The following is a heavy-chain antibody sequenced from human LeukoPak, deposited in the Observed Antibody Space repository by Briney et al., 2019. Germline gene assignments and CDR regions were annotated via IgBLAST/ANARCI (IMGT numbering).Heavy chain of an antibody. V-gene: IGHV3-7*01. D-gene: IGHD4-23*01. CDR1: GFGFSNYW. CDR2: INQDGSEK. Sequence: GGSLRLSCAVSGFGFSNYWMAWVRQAPGKGLEWVANINQDGSEKYYVDSVKGRFTISRDNSKNTLYLQMNSLRAEDTAVYYCARVVRASGNLPWDYYYGMDVWGQGTTVTVSS. CDR3: ARVVRASGNLPWDYYYGMDV. J-gene: IGHJ6*02.